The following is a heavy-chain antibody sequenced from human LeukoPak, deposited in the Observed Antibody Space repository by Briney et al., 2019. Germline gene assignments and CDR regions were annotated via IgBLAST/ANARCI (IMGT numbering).Heavy chain of an antibody. J-gene: IGHJ4*02. CDR3: AKDSRGRTYYYDSSGLYYFDY. V-gene: IGHV3-30*02. Sequence: PGGSLRLSCAASGFTFSSYGMHWVRQAPGKGLEWVAFIRYDGSNKYYADSVKGRFTISRDNSKNTLYLQMNSLRAEDTAVYYCAKDSRGRTYYYDSSGLYYFDYWGQGTLVTVSS. CDR2: IRYDGSNK. D-gene: IGHD3-22*01. CDR1: GFTFSSYG.